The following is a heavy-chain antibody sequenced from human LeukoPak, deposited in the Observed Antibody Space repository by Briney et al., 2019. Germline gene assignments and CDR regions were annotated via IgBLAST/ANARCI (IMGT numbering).Heavy chain of an antibody. Sequence: SVKVAYLRFVCTLNLGHAFIWARQAPGQGLQWMVRTIPFIGAVTYEQNFLGRVSFTADKPTSTLFLELNSLRPEDTAIYYCSPCGHAYDWFGPWGQGTLVSVSA. CDR1: VCTLNLGHA. V-gene: IGHV1-69*04. J-gene: IGHJ5*02. CDR2: TIPFIGAV. CDR3: SPCGHAYDWFGP. D-gene: IGHD4-17*01.